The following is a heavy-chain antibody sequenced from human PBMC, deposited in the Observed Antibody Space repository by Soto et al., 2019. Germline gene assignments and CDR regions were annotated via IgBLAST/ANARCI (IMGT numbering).Heavy chain of an antibody. Sequence: EVQLLESGGGLVQPGGSLKVSCAASGFTFDSNSMSWVRQAPGKGLEWVSGISGSGESRHYADSVKGRFTISRDNSENTLFLQMNRLRADDTAIYYCAKSRGDSWTTYYFDSWGQGTLVTVSS. J-gene: IGHJ4*02. D-gene: IGHD6-13*01. CDR3: AKSRGDSWTTYYFDS. CDR1: GFTFDSNS. CDR2: ISGSGESR. V-gene: IGHV3-23*01.